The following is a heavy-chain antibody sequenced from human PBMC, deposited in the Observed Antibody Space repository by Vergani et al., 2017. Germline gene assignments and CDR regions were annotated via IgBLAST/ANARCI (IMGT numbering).Heavy chain of an antibody. J-gene: IGHJ4*01. V-gene: IGHV3-30*18. Sequence: QVHLVESGGGVVQPGRSLTLSCVASGFSFRGHGMHWVRQAPGKGLEWVAMISYDGDRRDYGDCAKGRFTISRDSSKTLYLQINSLRVEDTAMYFCAKDLSYSTAGPHFDSRGHGNMVTVSS. CDR3: AKDLSYSTAGPHFDS. CDR1: GFSFRGHG. CDR2: ISYDGDRR. D-gene: IGHD4-11*01.